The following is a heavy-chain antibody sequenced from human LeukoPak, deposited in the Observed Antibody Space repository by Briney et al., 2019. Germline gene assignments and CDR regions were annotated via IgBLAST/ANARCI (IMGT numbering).Heavy chain of an antibody. J-gene: IGHJ4*02. D-gene: IGHD3-9*01. CDR2: ISSSGSTI. Sequence: GGSLRLSCAASGFTFSSYEMNWVRQSPGKGLEWVSYISSSGSTIYYADSVKGRFTISRDHAKNSLYLQMNSLRAEDTAVYYCARDHYDTLTGYFTSTYFDYWGQGTLVTVSS. CDR1: GFTFSSYE. V-gene: IGHV3-48*03. CDR3: ARDHYDTLTGYFTSTYFDY.